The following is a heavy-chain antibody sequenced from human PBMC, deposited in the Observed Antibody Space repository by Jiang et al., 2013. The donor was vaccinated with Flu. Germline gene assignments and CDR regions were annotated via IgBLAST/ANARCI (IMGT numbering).Heavy chain of an antibody. CDR2: ISGSGGST. Sequence: VQLLESGGGLVQPGGSLRLSCAASGFTFSSYAMSWVRQAPGKGLEWVSAISGSGGSTYYADSVKGRFTISRDNSKNTLYLQMNSLRAEDTAVYYCAKAGRVVRGVIQYYFDYWGQGTLVTVSS. V-gene: IGHV3-23*01. J-gene: IGHJ4*02. CDR3: AKAGRVVRGVIQYYFDY. D-gene: IGHD3-10*01. CDR1: GFTFSSYA.